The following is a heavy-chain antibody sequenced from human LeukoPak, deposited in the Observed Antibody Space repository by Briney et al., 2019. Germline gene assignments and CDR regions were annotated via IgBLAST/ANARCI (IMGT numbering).Heavy chain of an antibody. CDR2: IYYSGST. D-gene: IGHD3-22*01. Sequence: PSETLSLTCTVSGVAISSYYWSWSRQPPGKGLEWIGYIYYSGSTKYNPSLKSRVTISVDTSKNQFSLKPASVAAADSAVYYCARRSDGSSAYYGPWGQGTLVTVSS. CDR3: ARRSDGSSAYYGP. CDR1: GVAISSYY. V-gene: IGHV4-59*01. J-gene: IGHJ5*02.